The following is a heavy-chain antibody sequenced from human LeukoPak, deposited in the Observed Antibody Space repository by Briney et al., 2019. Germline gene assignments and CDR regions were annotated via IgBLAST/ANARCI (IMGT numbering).Heavy chain of an antibody. D-gene: IGHD5-18*01. Sequence: GGSLRLSCAVSGFTFSSYWMHWVRHAPGKGLVWVSRINRDGSSTSYADSVKRRFTISRDNTKNTLHLQMNSLRAEDTAVYYCAGGGYTYGLYWGQGDLVAVSS. CDR3: AGGGYTYGLY. V-gene: IGHV3-74*01. CDR2: INRDGSST. CDR1: GFTFSSYW. J-gene: IGHJ4*02.